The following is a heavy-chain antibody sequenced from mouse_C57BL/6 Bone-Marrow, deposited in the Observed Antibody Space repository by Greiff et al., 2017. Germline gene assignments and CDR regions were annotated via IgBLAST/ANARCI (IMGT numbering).Heavy chain of an antibody. Sequence: VQLQQSGPVLVKPGASVKMSCKASGYTFTDYYMNWVKPSHGKSLEWIGVINPYNGGTSYNQKFKGKATLTVDKSSSTAYMELNSLTSEDSAVYYCARSYYGSSSGFAYWGQGTLVTVSA. D-gene: IGHD1-1*01. J-gene: IGHJ3*01. V-gene: IGHV1-19*01. CDR3: ARSYYGSSSGFAY. CDR2: INPYNGGT. CDR1: GYTFTDYY.